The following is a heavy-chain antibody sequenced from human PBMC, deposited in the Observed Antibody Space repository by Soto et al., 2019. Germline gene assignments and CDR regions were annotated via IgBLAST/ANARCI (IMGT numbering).Heavy chain of an antibody. CDR1: CGSISSNSYY. D-gene: IGHD2-15*01. CDR3: ARPGYCSGGSCYYFDY. CDR2: IYYSGST. V-gene: IGHV4-39*01. Sequence: SETLSLTCTVSCGSISSNSYYWGLIRQPPGKGLEWSGSIYYSGSTYYNPSLKSRVTISVDTSKNQFSLKLSSVTAADTAVYYCARPGYCSGGSCYYFDYWGQGTLVTVSS. J-gene: IGHJ4*02.